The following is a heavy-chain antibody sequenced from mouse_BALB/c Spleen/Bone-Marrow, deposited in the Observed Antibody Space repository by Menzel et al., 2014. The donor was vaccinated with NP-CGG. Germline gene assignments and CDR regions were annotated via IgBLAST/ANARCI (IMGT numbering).Heavy chain of an antibody. CDR2: INPDSSTI. Sequence: EVQREESGGGLVKPGRSLKLSCAASGFDFSGYWMGWVRQAPGKGLEWIGDINPDSSTINYTPSLKDRFIISRDNAKKPLFQLRSKVSAEAAAHYYCARLIYYEGFAYWGQGTLVTVSS. V-gene: IGHV4-1*02. CDR3: ARLIYYEGFAY. J-gene: IGHJ3*01. CDR1: GFDFSGYW. D-gene: IGHD1-1*01.